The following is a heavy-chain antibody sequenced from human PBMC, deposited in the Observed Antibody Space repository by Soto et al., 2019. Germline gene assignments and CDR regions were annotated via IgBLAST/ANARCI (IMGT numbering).Heavy chain of an antibody. Sequence: GGSLRLSCAASGFTFRSYWMSWVRQAPGKGLEWVANIKQDGSEKYDVDSVKGRFTISRDNAKNSLYLQMNSLRAEDTAVYYCARDHGGRGFDYWGQGTLVTVSS. V-gene: IGHV3-7*03. CDR3: ARDHGGRGFDY. CDR1: GFTFRSYW. CDR2: IKQDGSEK. D-gene: IGHD3-16*01. J-gene: IGHJ4*02.